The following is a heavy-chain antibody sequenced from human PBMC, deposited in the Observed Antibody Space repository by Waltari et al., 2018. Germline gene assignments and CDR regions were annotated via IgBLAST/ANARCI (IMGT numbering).Heavy chain of an antibody. Sequence: EVQLVEAGGGLVKPGGSLRLHCAAAGFTFSSYSMTWFRQSPGKGLEWVSSISSISSYIYYADSVKGRFTISRDNAKNSLYLQMNSLRAEDTAVYYCARVLAGFDWLFVDYWGQGTLVTVSS. V-gene: IGHV3-21*01. CDR1: GFTFSSYS. CDR3: ARVLAGFDWLFVDY. D-gene: IGHD3-9*01. J-gene: IGHJ4*02. CDR2: ISSISSYI.